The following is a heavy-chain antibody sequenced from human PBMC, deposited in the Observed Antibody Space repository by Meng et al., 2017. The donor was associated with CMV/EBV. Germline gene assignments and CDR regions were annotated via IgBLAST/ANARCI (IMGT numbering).Heavy chain of an antibody. D-gene: IGHD6-13*01. J-gene: IGHJ6*02. CDR2: ISYDGSNK. CDR1: GFTFSSYA. V-gene: IGHV3-30-3*01. CDR3: ASRKQQLHYLDV. Sequence: GESLKIFCAASGFTFSSYAMHWVRQAPGKGLEWVAVISYDGSNKYYADSVKGRFTISRDNSKNTLYLQTNSLRAEDTAVYYCASRKQQLHYLDVWGQGTTVTVSS.